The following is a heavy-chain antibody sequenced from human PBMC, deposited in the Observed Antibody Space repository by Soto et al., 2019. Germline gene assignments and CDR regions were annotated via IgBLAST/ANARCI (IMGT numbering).Heavy chain of an antibody. CDR1: GFTFSSYE. CDR2: ISSSGSTI. CDR3: ARDGTGYCSGGSCPRYYYYGMDV. J-gene: IGHJ6*02. V-gene: IGHV3-48*03. D-gene: IGHD2-15*01. Sequence: GGSLRLSCAASGFTFSSYEMNWVRQAPGKGLEWVSYISSSGSTIYYADSVKGRFTISRDNAKNSLYLQMNSLRAEDTAVYYCARDGTGYCSGGSCPRYYYYGMDVWGQGTTVTVSS.